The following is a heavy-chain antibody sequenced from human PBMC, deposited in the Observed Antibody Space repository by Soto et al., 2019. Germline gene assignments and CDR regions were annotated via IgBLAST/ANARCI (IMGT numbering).Heavy chain of an antibody. V-gene: IGHV1-18*01. CDR3: ARSGCSGGSCYSYYFDC. CDR2: ISASNGNT. D-gene: IGHD2-15*01. CDR1: GYTFTSYG. Sequence: QVQLVQSGAEVKKPGASVKVSCKASGYTFTSYGISWVRQAPGQGLEWMGWISASNGNTNYAQKLQGRGTMTTDTVTSTGYMELGSLRSDDTAVYYCARSGCSGGSCYSYYFDCWGQGTLVTVSS. J-gene: IGHJ4*02.